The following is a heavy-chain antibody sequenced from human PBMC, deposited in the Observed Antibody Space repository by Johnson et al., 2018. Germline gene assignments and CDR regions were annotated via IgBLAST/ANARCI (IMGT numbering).Heavy chain of an antibody. CDR3: ARVRSDMAGFYDY. CDR2: ISGSGDTI. D-gene: IGHD2/OR15-2a*01. J-gene: IGHJ4*02. Sequence: VQLLESGGGLLKPGGSXRLSCAASGFTFSDYYMPWIRQVTGKGPEWISYISGSGDTIHYADPVKGRFPVSRDNARKSCYLQMNSGRVEDTAVYYCARVRSDMAGFYDYWAQGTLVTVSS. V-gene: IGHV3-11*04. CDR1: GFTFSDYY.